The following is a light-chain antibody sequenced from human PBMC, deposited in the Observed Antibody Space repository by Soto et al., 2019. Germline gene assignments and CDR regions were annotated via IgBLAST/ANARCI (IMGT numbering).Light chain of an antibody. J-gene: IGKJ4*01. V-gene: IGKV3-20*01. CDR3: HQYAVSPLT. CDR2: DAS. Sequence: EIVLTQSPGTLSLSPGESVTLSCRASQGVGRNYLAWFQHKPDQASRLLIYDASNRATGVPDRFSGSGSGTDFTLSVTRLEPEDFAVYYCHQYAVSPLTFGGGTKVDIK. CDR1: QGVGRNY.